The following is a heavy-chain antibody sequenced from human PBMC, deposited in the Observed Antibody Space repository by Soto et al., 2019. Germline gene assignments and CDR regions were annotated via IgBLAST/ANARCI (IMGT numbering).Heavy chain of an antibody. CDR1: GFIFSDYT. D-gene: IGHD6-13*01. J-gene: IGHJ6*02. CDR2: ISSSGDAI. Sequence: EVQLVESGGDLVQPGGSLRLSCAASGFIFSDYTMTWVRQAPGRGLEFVSHISSSGDAIFYAESVKGRFTVSRDNAKNSLYLQMNSRRDDDTAVYFCARDHGGSTWFVGVYYFFGMDVWGQGTAVTVSS. CDR3: ARDHGGSTWFVGVYYFFGMDV. V-gene: IGHV3-48*02.